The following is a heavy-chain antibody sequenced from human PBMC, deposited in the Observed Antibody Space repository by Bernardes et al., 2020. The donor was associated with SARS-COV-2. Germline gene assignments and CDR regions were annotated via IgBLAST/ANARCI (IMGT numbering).Heavy chain of an antibody. CDR2: IFPRDSET. CDR1: GYTFDSRY. Sequence: GESLKISCQGSGYTFDSRYIGWVRQLPGKGLEWMGIIFPRDSETKYVPSFQDQVTISADTSTNTAYLQWHSLRPPDTGLYFCARRQRSGADYWGQGTLITV. J-gene: IGHJ1*01. CDR3: ARRQRSGADY. V-gene: IGHV5-51*01. D-gene: IGHD2-21*01.